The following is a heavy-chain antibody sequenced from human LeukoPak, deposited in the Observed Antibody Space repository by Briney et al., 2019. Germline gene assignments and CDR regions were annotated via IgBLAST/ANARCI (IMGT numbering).Heavy chain of an antibody. J-gene: IGHJ3*02. V-gene: IGHV3-30*18. CDR1: GFTFSSYG. CDR3: AKDHGIAAAGNEGAAFDI. Sequence: GRSLRLSCAASGFTFSSYGMHWVRQAPGKGLEWVAVISYDGSNKYYADSVKGRFTISRDNSKNTLYLQMNSLRAEDTAVYYCAKDHGIAAAGNEGAAFDIWGQGTMVTVSS. D-gene: IGHD6-13*01. CDR2: ISYDGSNK.